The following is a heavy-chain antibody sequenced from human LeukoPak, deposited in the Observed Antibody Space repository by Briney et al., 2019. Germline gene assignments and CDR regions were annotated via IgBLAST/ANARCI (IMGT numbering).Heavy chain of an antibody. CDR1: GFTFSNYA. CDR3: AEGPQLGSGYHPDY. D-gene: IGHD3-22*01. J-gene: IGHJ4*02. V-gene: IGHV3-23*01. Sequence: GESLKISCAASGFTFSNYAMTWVRQAPGKGLEWVSTITGSDDRTYFADSVKGRFAISRDYSKNTVYLQLNSLGAEDTAMYYCAEGPQLGSGYHPDYWGQGTLVTVSP. CDR2: ITGSDDRT.